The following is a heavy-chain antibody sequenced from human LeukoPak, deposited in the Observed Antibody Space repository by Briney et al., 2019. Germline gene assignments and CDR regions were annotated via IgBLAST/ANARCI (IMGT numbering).Heavy chain of an antibody. CDR2: ISGSGGST. J-gene: IGHJ6*03. CDR1: GFTFSSYA. V-gene: IGHV3-23*01. D-gene: IGHD2-2*01. Sequence: GGSLRLSCAASGFTFSSYAMSWVRQAPGKGLEWVSAISGSGGSTYYADSVKGRFTISRDNSKNTLYLQMNSLRAEDTAVYYCEKSAGDIVGVPAARPYYYMDVWGKGTTVTVSS. CDR3: EKSAGDIVGVPAARPYYYMDV.